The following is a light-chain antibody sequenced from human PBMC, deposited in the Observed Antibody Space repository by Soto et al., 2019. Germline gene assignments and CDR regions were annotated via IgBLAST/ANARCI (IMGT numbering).Light chain of an antibody. CDR1: QSVSTN. CDR3: QQYNNWPRT. CDR2: GAS. J-gene: IGKJ1*01. Sequence: EIVMTQSPAALSVSLGEGATLSCRASQSVSTNLAWYQQKPGQAPRLLVYGASTRATGIAARFSGYGSGTEFILTISSLQSEDFAVYYCQQYNNWPRTFGQGTKV. V-gene: IGKV3-15*01.